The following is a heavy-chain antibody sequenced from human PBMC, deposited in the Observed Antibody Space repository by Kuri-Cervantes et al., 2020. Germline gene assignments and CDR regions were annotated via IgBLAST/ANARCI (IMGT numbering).Heavy chain of an antibody. D-gene: IGHD6-19*01. CDR2: ISGSDNTI. V-gene: IGHV3-48*04. Sequence: GESLKISCAASGFTFSSYSMNWVRQAPGKGLEWVSYISGSDNTISYADSVKGRFTISRDNAKNSLYLQMNSLRAEDTAVYYCAREFPGTAVAGTEGALDIWGQGTKVTVSS. CDR3: AREFPGTAVAGTEGALDI. J-gene: IGHJ3*02. CDR1: GFTFSSYS.